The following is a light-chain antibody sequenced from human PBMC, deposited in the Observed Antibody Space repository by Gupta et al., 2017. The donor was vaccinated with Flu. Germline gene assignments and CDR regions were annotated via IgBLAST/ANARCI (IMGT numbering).Light chain of an antibody. CDR3: QVWDSATNHVV. CDR2: QDT. CDR1: DLQQKS. J-gene: IGLJ2*01. Sequence: YELTQPPSVSVSPGQAASIHCSGDDLQQKSICWYQQKPGLPPMLFIYQDTKRPSGIPDRFSGSSSGNTATLTIRGTLASDEADYHCQVWDSATNHVVFGGGTKLTAL. V-gene: IGLV3-1*01.